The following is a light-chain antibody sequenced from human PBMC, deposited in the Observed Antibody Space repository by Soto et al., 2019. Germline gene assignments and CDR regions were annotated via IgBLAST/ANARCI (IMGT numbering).Light chain of an antibody. CDR2: EDN. CDR1: SVSIASNY. J-gene: IGLJ3*02. CDR3: QSYDGSNHWV. Sequence: NFMLTQPHSVSESPGKTVTISCTRSSVSIASNYVQWCQQRPGSAPTTVIYEDNRRPSGVPDRFSGSIDSSSNSASLTISGLKTEDEADYYCQSYDGSNHWVFGGGTKLTVL. V-gene: IGLV6-57*03.